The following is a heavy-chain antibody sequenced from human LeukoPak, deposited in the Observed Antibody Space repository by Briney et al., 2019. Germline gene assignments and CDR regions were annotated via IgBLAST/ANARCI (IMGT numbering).Heavy chain of an antibody. V-gene: IGHV3-48*03. CDR2: ISSSGSTI. CDR1: GFTFSSYE. CDR3: ERGSLYGSGSYPFDY. Sequence: QPGGSLRLSCAASGFTFSSYEMNWVRQAPGKGLEWVSYISSSGSTIYYADSVKGRFTISRDNAKNSLYLQMNSLRAEDTAVYYCERGSLYGSGSYPFDYWGQGTLVTVSS. J-gene: IGHJ4*02. D-gene: IGHD3-10*01.